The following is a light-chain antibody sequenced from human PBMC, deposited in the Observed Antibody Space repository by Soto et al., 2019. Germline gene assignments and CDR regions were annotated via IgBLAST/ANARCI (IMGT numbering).Light chain of an antibody. V-gene: IGKV1-5*01. CDR2: DAS. J-gene: IGKJ1*01. Sequence: DIQMTQSPSTLSGSGGDRGAVAVRASQSISSWLAWYQQKPGKAPKLLIYDASSLESGVPSRFSGSGSGTEFTLTISSLQSDDFATYYCQQYHSYSPTFGQGTKVDIK. CDR1: QSISSW. CDR3: QQYHSYSPT.